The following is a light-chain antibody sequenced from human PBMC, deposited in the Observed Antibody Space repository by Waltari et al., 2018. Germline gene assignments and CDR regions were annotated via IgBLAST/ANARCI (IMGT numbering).Light chain of an antibody. CDR1: TIDVCGYSY. CDR3: CAFAGTYTWV. V-gene: IGLV2-11*01. Sequence: SALTQTRSVTGSPGQSVTIPCTGTTIDVCGYSYAFWYQLPPGKAPKLMIFDVTQRPSGVPDRFSGSKSANTASLTISGLQAEDEADYYCCAFAGTYTWVFGGGTKVTVL. CDR2: DVT. J-gene: IGLJ3*02.